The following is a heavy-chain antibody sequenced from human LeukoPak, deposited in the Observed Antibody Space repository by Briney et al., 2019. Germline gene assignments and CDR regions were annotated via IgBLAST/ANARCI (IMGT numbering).Heavy chain of an antibody. CDR1: GGSISSSNW. CDR3: ARTPSAFDI. J-gene: IGHJ3*02. Sequence: KTSETLSLTCAISGGSISSSNWWSWVRQPPGKGLEWIGEIYHSGSTNYNPSLKSRVTISVDTSKNQFSLKLSSVTAADTAVYYCARTPSAFDIWGQGTMVTVSS. V-gene: IGHV4-4*02. CDR2: IYHSGST.